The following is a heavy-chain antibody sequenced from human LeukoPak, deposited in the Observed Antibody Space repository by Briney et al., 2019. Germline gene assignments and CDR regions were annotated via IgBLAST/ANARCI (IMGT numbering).Heavy chain of an antibody. CDR3: ARASSCDSTTCYNLSWFAP. Sequence: SETLSLTCAVNSGPFSGFYWSWIRQPPGKGLEWIGKISHSGSTTYNSSLKSRVTMSVDTSKNQISLKLSSVTAADTAVYYCARASSCDSTTCYNLSWFAPWGQGTLVTVSS. D-gene: IGHD2-2*02. CDR2: ISHSGST. J-gene: IGHJ5*02. V-gene: IGHV4-34*01. CDR1: SGPFSGFY.